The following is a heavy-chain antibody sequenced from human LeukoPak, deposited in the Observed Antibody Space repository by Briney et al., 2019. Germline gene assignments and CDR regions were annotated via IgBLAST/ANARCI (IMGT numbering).Heavy chain of an antibody. CDR1: GCTFTRYY. D-gene: IGHD6-6*01. V-gene: IGHV1-2*02. CDR2: INPNSGGT. Sequence: ASVKVSCKASGCTFTRYYMHWVRQAPGQGLEWMGWINPNSGGTNYAQKFQGRVTMTRDTSISTAYMELSRLRSDDAAVYYCARSLHGYRSSSGRSPSGFWGQGTLVTVSS. CDR3: ARSLHGYRSSSGRSPSGF. J-gene: IGHJ4*02.